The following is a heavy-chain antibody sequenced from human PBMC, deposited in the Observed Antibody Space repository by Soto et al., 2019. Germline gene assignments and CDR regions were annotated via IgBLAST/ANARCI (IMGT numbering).Heavy chain of an antibody. D-gene: IGHD3-22*01. J-gene: IGHJ3*02. CDR2: IYTSGST. V-gene: IGHV4-4*07. Sequence: SETLSLTCTVSGGSISSYYWSWIRQPAGKGLEWIGRIYTSGSTNYNPSLKSRVTMSVDTSKNQFSLKLSSVTAADTAVYYCARATYYYDSSGPAGGAFGIWGQGTMVTVSS. CDR1: GGSISSYY. CDR3: ARATYYYDSSGPAGGAFGI.